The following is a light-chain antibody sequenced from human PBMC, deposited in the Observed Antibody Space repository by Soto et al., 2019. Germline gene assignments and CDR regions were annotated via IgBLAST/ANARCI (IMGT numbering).Light chain of an antibody. CDR2: DVT. Sequence: QSALTQPRSVSGSPGQSVSISCTGTSSDVGGYNYVSWYQQHPGKAPKLMIYDVTKRPSGVPDRFSGSKSGNTASLTISGIQIEDEADYYCCSYAGSYTLLFGGGTKLTVL. CDR3: CSYAGSYTLL. J-gene: IGLJ2*01. V-gene: IGLV2-11*01. CDR1: SSDVGGYNY.